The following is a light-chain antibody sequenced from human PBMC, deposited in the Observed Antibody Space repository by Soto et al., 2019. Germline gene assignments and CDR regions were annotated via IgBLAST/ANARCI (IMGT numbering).Light chain of an antibody. CDR1: QSVSSSY. J-gene: IGKJ4*01. Sequence: LVLTQSPGTLSLSPGERGTLSCRASQSVSSSYLAWYKQKPGQAPRLLSYGASSRATGIPDRFSGSGSGTEFTLTISRLEPEDFAVYYCQQRSNWPPTFGGGTKVDI. CDR3: QQRSNWPPT. CDR2: GAS. V-gene: IGKV3D-20*02.